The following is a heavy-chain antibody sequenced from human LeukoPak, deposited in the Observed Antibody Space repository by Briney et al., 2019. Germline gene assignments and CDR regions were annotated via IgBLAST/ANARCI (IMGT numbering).Heavy chain of an antibody. V-gene: IGHV4-30-2*01. J-gene: IGHJ4*02. CDR3: ASGRFYYFDY. CDR1: GGSISSGGYY. CDR2: IYHSGST. Sequence: SETLSLTCTVSGGSISSGGYYWSWIRQPPGKGLEWIGYIYHSGSTYYNPSLKSRVAISVDKSKNQFSLKLSSVTAADTAVYYCASGRFYYFDYWGQGTLVTVSS.